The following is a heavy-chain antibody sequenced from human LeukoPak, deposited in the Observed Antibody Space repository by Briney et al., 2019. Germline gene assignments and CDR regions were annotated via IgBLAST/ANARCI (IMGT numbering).Heavy chain of an antibody. CDR1: GYTFTGYY. CDR3: ARDVVMGLASPGEY. D-gene: IGHD3-16*02. CDR2: INPHSGVT. Sequence: GASVKVSCKASGYTFTGYYMNWVRQAPGQGLEWMGWINPHSGVTNSAQKFQGRVTITRDQSISTAYMELSRLKSDDTAVYYCARDVVMGLASPGEYWGQGTLV. J-gene: IGHJ4*02. V-gene: IGHV1-2*02.